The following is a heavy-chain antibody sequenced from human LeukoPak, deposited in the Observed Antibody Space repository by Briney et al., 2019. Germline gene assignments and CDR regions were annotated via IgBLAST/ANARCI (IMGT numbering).Heavy chain of an antibody. CDR3: ARGNYDFWSGYYDY. V-gene: IGHV4-59*01. CDR1: GGSISSYY. CDR2: IYYSGST. Sequence: SETLSLTCTVSGGSISSYYWSWIRQPPGKGLEWIGYIYYSGSTNYNPSLKSRVTISVDTSKNQFSLELSSVTAADTAVYYCARGNYDFWSGYYDYWGQGTLVTVSS. D-gene: IGHD3-3*01. J-gene: IGHJ4*02.